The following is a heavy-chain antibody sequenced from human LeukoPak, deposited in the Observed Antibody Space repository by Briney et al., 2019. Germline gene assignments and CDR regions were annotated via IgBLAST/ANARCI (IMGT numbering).Heavy chain of an antibody. J-gene: IGHJ4*02. V-gene: IGHV1-2*06. CDR3: ARDSYYYDSSGYYYYFDH. D-gene: IGHD3-22*01. Sequence: GASVKVSCKASGYTFTGYYMHWVRQAPGQGLEWMGRINPNSGGTNYAQKSQGRVTMTRDTSISTAYMELSRLRSDDTAVYYCARDSYYYDSSGYYYYFDHWGQGTLFTVSS. CDR1: GYTFTGYY. CDR2: INPNSGGT.